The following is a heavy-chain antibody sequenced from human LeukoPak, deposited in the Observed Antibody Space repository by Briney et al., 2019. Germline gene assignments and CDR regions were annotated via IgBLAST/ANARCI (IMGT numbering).Heavy chain of an antibody. J-gene: IGHJ5*02. CDR1: GYTFTSYD. CDR2: MNPNSGNT. V-gene: IGHV1-8*01. D-gene: IGHD3-3*01. CDR3: GRASISNFRFGVVIGNNWFDP. Sequence: GASVKVSCKASGYTFTSYDINWVRQATGQGLEWMGWMNPNSGNTGYAQKFQGRVTMTRNTSISTAYMELSSLRSEDTAVYYCGRASISNFRFGVVIGNNWFDPWGQGTLVTVSS.